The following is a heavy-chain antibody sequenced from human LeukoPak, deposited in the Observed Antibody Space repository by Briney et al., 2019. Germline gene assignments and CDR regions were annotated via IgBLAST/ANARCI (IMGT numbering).Heavy chain of an antibody. CDR3: ARDEARTGYIHY. CDR1: GGSISSYY. CDR2: IYISGTT. V-gene: IGHV4-4*07. D-gene: IGHD3-9*01. Sequence: SETLSLTCTVSGGSISSYYWSWVRQPAGKGLEWIGRIYISGTTNYSPSLKSRITMSLDTSKNQLSLRLTSVTAADTAVYYCARDEARTGYIHYWGQGTLITVSS. J-gene: IGHJ4*02.